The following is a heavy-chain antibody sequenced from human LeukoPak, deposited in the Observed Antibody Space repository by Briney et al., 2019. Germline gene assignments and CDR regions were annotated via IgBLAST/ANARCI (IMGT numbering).Heavy chain of an antibody. CDR3: RKGDRTAANGYVDY. CDR2: ISGDGGDT. Sequence: GGSLRLSCAASGFTFDDYAMHWVRQVPGKGLEWVSLISGDGGDTYYADSVKGRFTISRDNSKNSLPLRMNSLRAEDTALYYCRKGDRTAANGYVDYWGQGTLVTASS. D-gene: IGHD6-13*01. V-gene: IGHV3-43*02. J-gene: IGHJ4*02. CDR1: GFTFDDYA.